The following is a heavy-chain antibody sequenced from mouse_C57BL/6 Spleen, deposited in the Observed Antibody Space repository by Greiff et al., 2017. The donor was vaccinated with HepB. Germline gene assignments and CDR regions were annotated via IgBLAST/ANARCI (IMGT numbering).Heavy chain of an antibody. J-gene: IGHJ3*01. V-gene: IGHV1-74*01. CDR2: IHPGGSNT. Sequence: VQLQQSGADLVKPGASVKLSCKASGYTFTGYWMHWVKQRPGQGLEWIGRIHPGGSNTNYNEKFKGKATFTVDKSSSTAYMHLSSLTSEDSAVYYCARASDDYYASFAYWGQGPPVTVSA. D-gene: IGHD1-1*01. CDR1: GYTFTGYW. CDR3: ARASDDYYASFAY.